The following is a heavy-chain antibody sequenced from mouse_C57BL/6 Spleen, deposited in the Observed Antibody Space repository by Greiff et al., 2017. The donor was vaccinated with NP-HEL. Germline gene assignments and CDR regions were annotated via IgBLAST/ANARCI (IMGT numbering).Heavy chain of an antibody. D-gene: IGHD1-1*01. CDR2: IYPGSGST. V-gene: IGHV1-55*01. J-gene: IGHJ4*01. Sequence: QVQLQQPGAELVKPGASVKMSCKASGYTFTSYWITWVKQRPGQGLEWIGDIYPGSGSTNYNEKFKSKATLTVDTSSSTAYMQLSSLTSEDSAVYYCASGTTVVARYYYAMDYWGQGTSVTVSS. CDR3: ASGTTVVARYYYAMDY. CDR1: GYTFTSYW.